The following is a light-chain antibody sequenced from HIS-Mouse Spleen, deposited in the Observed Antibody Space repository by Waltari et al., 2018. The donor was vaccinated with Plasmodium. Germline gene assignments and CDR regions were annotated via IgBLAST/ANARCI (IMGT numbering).Light chain of an antibody. CDR2: QVS. J-gene: IGLJ2*01. CDR3: QAWDSSTVV. Sequence: SYELTQPPSVSVSPGQTARITCSGDKLGDKYACWYQQKPGQSPVLVIYQVSKRPSGIPERFSGSNSGNTATLTISGTQAMDEADYYCQAWDSSTVVFGGGTKLTVL. CDR1: KLGDKY. V-gene: IGLV3-1*01.